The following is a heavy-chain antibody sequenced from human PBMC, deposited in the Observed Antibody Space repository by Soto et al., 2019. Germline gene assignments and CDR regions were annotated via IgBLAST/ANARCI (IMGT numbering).Heavy chain of an antibody. V-gene: IGHV4-31*03. CDR1: GGSISSVGYY. D-gene: IGHD5-18*01. CDR3: ARGCGYSYGPVGYYYYGMDV. Sequence: QVQLQESGPGLVKPSQTLSLTCTVSGGSISSVGYYWSWIRQHPGKGLEWIGYIYYSGSTYYNPSLKSRVTISVDTSKNQFSLKLSSVTAADTAVYYCARGCGYSYGPVGYYYYGMDVWGQGTTVTVSS. J-gene: IGHJ6*02. CDR2: IYYSGST.